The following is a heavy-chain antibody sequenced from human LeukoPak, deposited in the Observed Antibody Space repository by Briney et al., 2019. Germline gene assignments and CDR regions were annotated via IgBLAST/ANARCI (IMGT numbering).Heavy chain of an antibody. CDR2: IYYSGST. V-gene: IGHV4-59*01. J-gene: IGHJ6*02. Sequence: PGGSLRLSCAASGFTFSSYAMSWVRQAPGKGLEWVGYIYYSGSTNYNPSLKSRVTISVDTSKNQFSLRLSSVTAADTAVYYCARDRTTVTTQPYYYYYGMDVWGQGTTVTVSS. CDR3: ARDRTTVTTQPYYYYYGMDV. CDR1: GFTFSSYA. D-gene: IGHD4-11*01.